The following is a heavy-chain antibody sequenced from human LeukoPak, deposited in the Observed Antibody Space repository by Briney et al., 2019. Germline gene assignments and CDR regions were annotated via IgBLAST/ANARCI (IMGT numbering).Heavy chain of an antibody. V-gene: IGHV4-59*01. CDR1: GGTISTYY. CDR2: IYHSGST. Sequence: PSETLSLTCTVSGGTISTYYWSWIRQPPGKGLEWIGYIYHSGSTKYNPSLKSRVTISVDTSQNQFSLKLSSVTAADTAVYYCARDGYSGSDALWGQGTLVTVSS. CDR3: ARDGYSGSDAL. D-gene: IGHD5-12*01. J-gene: IGHJ4*02.